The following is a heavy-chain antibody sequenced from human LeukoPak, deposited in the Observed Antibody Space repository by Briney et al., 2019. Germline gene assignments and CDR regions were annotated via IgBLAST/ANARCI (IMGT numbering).Heavy chain of an antibody. CDR3: ASRSTCPGSSGWPPIDS. J-gene: IGHJ4*02. CDR2: IAYSGTT. Sequence: PQTLSLTPTVSGGALSSSYWSCIRQPPGKGPEWIGYIAYSGTTTYNPSLKRRVTISLDTSKKQFPLRLSSVTAADTAVYYCASRSTCPGSSGWPPIDSWGQGTLVTVSS. V-gene: IGHV4-59*01. CDR1: GGALSSSY. D-gene: IGHD6-19*01.